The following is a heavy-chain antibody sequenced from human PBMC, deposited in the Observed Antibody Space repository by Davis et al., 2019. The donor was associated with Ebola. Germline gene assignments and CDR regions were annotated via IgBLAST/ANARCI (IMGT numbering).Heavy chain of an antibody. V-gene: IGHV3-7*01. D-gene: IGHD2-8*01. CDR2: INQYGGEE. Sequence: PGGSLRLSCAASGFAFTRHSMTWVRQAPGKGLEWVANINQYGGEEYYVDSVKGRFTISRDNAKNSLYLHLHSVRAEDTAIYYCAREIANGHHGMDVWGQGTTITVSS. CDR1: GFAFTRHS. CDR3: AREIANGHHGMDV. J-gene: IGHJ6*02.